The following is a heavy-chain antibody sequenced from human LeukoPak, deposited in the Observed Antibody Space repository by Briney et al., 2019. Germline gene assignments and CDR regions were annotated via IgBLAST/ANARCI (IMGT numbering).Heavy chain of an antibody. V-gene: IGHV3-48*01. CDR2: ISYRSSPI. CDR3: ASPLAAAGTLRGL. CDR1: GFTLSSYS. J-gene: IGHJ4*02. D-gene: IGHD6-13*01. Sequence: GGSPRLSCTASGFTLSSYSMNWVRQAPGKGLEWVSYISYRSSPIHYADSVKGRFTISRDNAKNSLYLQMNSLRAEDTAVYYCASPLAAAGTLRGLWGQGTLVTVSS.